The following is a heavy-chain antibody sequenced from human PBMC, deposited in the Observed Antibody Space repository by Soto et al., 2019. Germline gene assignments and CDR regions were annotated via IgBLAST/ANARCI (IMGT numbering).Heavy chain of an antibody. Sequence: ASVKVSCKASGYTFTSYAMHWVRQAPGQRLEWMGWINAGNGNTKYSQKFQGRVTMTTDTSTSTAYMELRSLRSDDTAVYYCASDPELFAYWGQGTLVPVSS. CDR3: ASDPELFAY. CDR2: INAGNGNT. CDR1: GYTFTSYA. V-gene: IGHV1-3*01. D-gene: IGHD1-7*01. J-gene: IGHJ4*02.